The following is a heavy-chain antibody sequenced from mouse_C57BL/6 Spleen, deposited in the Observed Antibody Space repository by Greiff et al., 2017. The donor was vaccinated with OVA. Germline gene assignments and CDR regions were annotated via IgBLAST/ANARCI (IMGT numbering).Heavy chain of an antibody. CDR2: IWGGGST. CDR3: AKHYGSSYDYAMDY. Sequence: VKLVESGPGLVAPSQSLSITCTVSGFSFTSYGVAWVRQPPGQGLEWLGVIWGGGSTNYNSDLMSRMSISKDNTKSQVFLKMNSLQTEDTAMYYCAKHYGSSYDYAMDYWGQGTSVTVSS. J-gene: IGHJ4*01. V-gene: IGHV2-9*01. D-gene: IGHD1-1*01. CDR1: GFSFTSYG.